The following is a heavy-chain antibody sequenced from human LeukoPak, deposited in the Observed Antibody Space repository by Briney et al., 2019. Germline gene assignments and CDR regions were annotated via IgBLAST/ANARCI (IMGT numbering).Heavy chain of an antibody. V-gene: IGHV1-18*04. Sequence: ASVKVSCKTSGYISTNYDVSWVRQAPGQGLEWMGWISPYNGDTKYAQKFQDRVTMTTDTSTTTTFMELRSLRSDDTAVYYCTRATVGLSDYWGQGTLVTVSS. D-gene: IGHD3-10*01. J-gene: IGHJ4*02. CDR3: TRATVGLSDY. CDR1: GYISTNYD. CDR2: ISPYNGDT.